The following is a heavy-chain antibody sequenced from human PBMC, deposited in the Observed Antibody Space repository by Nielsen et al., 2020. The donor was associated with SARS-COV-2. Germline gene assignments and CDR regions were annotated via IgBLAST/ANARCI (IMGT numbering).Heavy chain of an antibody. Sequence: SETLSLTWTVSGGSMVGYFWTWIRQPPGKGLDYIGYIYHNGNTNYNPSLRSRVAISIDKSSLQFSLQLHSVTAADTATYYCARHEQKDAVPVKYWGRGTLVTVSS. J-gene: IGHJ4*02. CDR2: IYHNGNT. V-gene: IGHV4-59*08. D-gene: IGHD6-13*01. CDR1: GGSMVGYF. CDR3: ARHEQKDAVPVKY.